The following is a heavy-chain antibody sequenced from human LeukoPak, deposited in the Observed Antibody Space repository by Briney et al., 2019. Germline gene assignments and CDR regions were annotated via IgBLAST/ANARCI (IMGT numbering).Heavy chain of an antibody. CDR1: GFRFSTSA. D-gene: IGHD5-24*01. J-gene: IGHJ5*02. V-gene: IGHV3-30*02. CDR2: MQNDGSEK. CDR3: ARDRRDGYNS. Sequence: PGGSLRLSCAASGFRFSTSAMDWVRHAPGKGLEWVAFMQNDGSEKYYADSVKGRVTISRDISKNTLYLQINSLRIEDTAVYYCARDRRDGYNSWGQGTLVTVSS.